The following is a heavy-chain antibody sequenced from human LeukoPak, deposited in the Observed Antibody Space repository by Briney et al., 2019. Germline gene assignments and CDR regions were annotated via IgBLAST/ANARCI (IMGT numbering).Heavy chain of an antibody. V-gene: IGHV4-34*01. D-gene: IGHD3-3*01. CDR3: ARLAAITIFGVVKSYYFDY. CDR1: GGSFSGYY. CDR2: INHSGST. J-gene: IGHJ4*02. Sequence: SETLSLTCAVYGGSFSGYYWSWIRQPPGKGLEWIGEINHSGSTNYNPSPKSRVTISVDTSKNQFSLKLSSVTAADTAVYYCARLAAITIFGVVKSYYFDYWGQGILVTVSS.